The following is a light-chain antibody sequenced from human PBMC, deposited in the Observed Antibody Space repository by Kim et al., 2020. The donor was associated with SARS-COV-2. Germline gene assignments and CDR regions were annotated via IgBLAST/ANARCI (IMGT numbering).Light chain of an antibody. CDR3: ATWDVSLDAWV. V-gene: IGLV1-44*01. Sequence: GQRGTISCSGGSSNIGRNFVNWFHQLPGTAPKVFIYNDNQRPSGVPNRFSGSRSGTSASLAISGLQSEDEADYYCATWDVSLDAWVFGGGTQLTVL. J-gene: IGLJ3*02. CDR2: NDN. CDR1: SSNIGRNF.